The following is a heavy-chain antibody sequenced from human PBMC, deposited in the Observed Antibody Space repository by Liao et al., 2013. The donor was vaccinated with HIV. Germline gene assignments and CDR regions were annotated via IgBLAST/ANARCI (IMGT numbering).Heavy chain of an antibody. CDR1: GGSISSSSYY. Sequence: QLQLQESGPGLVKPSETLSLTCTVSGGSISSSSYYWGWIRQPPGKGLEWIGSIYSSGSTYYNPSLKSRVTISVDTSKNQFSLKLSSMTAADTAVYFCARAPTGDAFDIWGQGTVVTVSS. D-gene: IGHD1-1*01. J-gene: IGHJ3*02. V-gene: IGHV4-39*07. CDR3: ARAPTGDAFDI. CDR2: IYSSGST.